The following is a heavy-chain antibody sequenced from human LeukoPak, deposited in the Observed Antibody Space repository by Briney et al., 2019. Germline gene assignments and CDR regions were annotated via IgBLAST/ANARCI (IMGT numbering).Heavy chain of an antibody. D-gene: IGHD6-13*01. Sequence: SETLSLTCSVSGGSISRSRYSWGWIRQPPGKGLEWIGNIYYSGRTYYNPSLKSRVTISVDTSKNQFFLKLSSVTAADTAVYYCARLDSIAADDYWGQGTLVAVSP. V-gene: IGHV4-39*01. CDR3: ARLDSIAADDY. J-gene: IGHJ4*02. CDR2: IYYSGRT. CDR1: GGSISRSRYS.